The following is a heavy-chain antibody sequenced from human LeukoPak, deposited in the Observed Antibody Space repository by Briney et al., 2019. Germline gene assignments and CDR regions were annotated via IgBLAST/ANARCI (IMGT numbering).Heavy chain of an antibody. CDR2: ISYDGSNK. J-gene: IGHJ5*02. Sequence: PGGSLRLSCAASGFTFSNYAMHWVRQAPGKGLEWVAVISYDGSNKYYEDSVKGRFSISRDNSKKTLFLQMNSLRAEDTAVYYCAKDGIVGYCSGGSCYSGFSWFDPWGQGTLATVSS. CDR1: GFTFSNYA. V-gene: IGHV3-30*18. CDR3: AKDGIVGYCSGGSCYSGFSWFDP. D-gene: IGHD2-15*01.